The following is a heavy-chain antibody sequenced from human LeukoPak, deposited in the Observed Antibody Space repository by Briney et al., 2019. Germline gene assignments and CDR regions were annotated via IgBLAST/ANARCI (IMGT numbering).Heavy chain of an antibody. J-gene: IGHJ6*02. CDR3: TTDGGRIQLWFTEPYYYYYYGMDV. CDR2: ISSSSSYI. Sequence: SGGSLRLSCAASGFTFSSYSMNWVRQAPGKGLEWVSSISSSSSYIYYADSVKGRFTISRDNAKNSLYLQMNSLRAEVTAVYYCTTDGGRIQLWFTEPYYYYYYGMDVWGQGTTVTVSS. V-gene: IGHV3-21*03. D-gene: IGHD5-18*01. CDR1: GFTFSSYS.